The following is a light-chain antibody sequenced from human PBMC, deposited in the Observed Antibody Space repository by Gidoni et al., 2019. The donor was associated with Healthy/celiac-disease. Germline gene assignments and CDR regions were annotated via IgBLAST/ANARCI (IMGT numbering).Light chain of an antibody. CDR2: DNN. J-gene: IGLJ2*01. Sequence: QSVLTQPPSVSAAPGQKVTISCSGSSSNIGNNYVSWYQQLPGTAPKLLIYDNNKRPSGIPDRVSGSKSGTSATLGSTGRQTGDEADYYCGTWDSSLSAVVFGGGTKLTVL. V-gene: IGLV1-51*01. CDR1: SSNIGNNY. CDR3: GTWDSSLSAVV.